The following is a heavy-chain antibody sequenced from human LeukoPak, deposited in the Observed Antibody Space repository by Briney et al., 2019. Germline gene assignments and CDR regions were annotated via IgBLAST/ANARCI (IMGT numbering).Heavy chain of an antibody. D-gene: IGHD6-13*01. CDR2: IYSGGST. J-gene: IGHJ3*02. V-gene: IGHV3-53*01. Sequence: PGGSLRLSCAASGFTVSSNYMSWVRQAPGKGLEWVSVIYSGGSTYYADSVKGRFTISSDDSKNTLYLQMKSRRAEDTAVYYCATAGYSDAFDIWGQGTMVTVSS. CDR1: GFTVSSNY. CDR3: ATAGYSDAFDI.